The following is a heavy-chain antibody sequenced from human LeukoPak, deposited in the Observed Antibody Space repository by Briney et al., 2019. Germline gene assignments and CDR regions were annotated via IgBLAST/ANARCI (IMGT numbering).Heavy chain of an antibody. CDR3: AKGEYSGYDSAFDY. CDR1: GFTFSSYG. J-gene: IGHJ4*02. V-gene: IGHV3-30*18. Sequence: PGRSLRLSCAASGFTFSSYGMHWVRQALGKGLEWVAVISYDGSNKYYADSVKGRFTISRDNSKNTLYLQMNSLRAEDTAVYYCAKGEYSGYDSAFDYWGQGALVTVSS. CDR2: ISYDGSNK. D-gene: IGHD5-12*01.